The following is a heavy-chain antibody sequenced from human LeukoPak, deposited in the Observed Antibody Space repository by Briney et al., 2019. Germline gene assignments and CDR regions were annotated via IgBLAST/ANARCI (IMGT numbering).Heavy chain of an antibody. V-gene: IGHV4-31*03. D-gene: IGHD3-3*01. Sequence: PSQTLSLTCTVSGGSISSGGYYWSWIRQHPGKGLEWIGYIYYSGSTYYSPSLKSRVTISVDTSKNQFSLKLSSVTAADTAVYYCARVSGSAYYFDYWGQGTLVTVSS. CDR2: IYYSGST. CDR3: ARVSGSAYYFDY. CDR1: GGSISSGGYY. J-gene: IGHJ4*02.